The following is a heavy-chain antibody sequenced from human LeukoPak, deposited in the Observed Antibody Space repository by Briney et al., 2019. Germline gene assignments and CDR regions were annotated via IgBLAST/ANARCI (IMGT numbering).Heavy chain of an antibody. CDR1: GYTFTKYG. CDR3: AISYNYDSSPYFDEAFDI. V-gene: IGHV1-18*01. CDR2: ITAAHKDT. Sequence: SMKVSCKASGYTFTKYGISWVRQAPGQGLEWVGGITAAHKDTSYAQKFRGRVTVTTDTSTNTASMELRSLRSDDTAVYYCAISYNYDSSPYFDEAFDIWGQGTEVTVSS. D-gene: IGHD3-22*01. J-gene: IGHJ3*02.